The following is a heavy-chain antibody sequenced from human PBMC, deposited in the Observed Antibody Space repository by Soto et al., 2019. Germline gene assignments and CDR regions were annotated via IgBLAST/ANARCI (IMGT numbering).Heavy chain of an antibody. D-gene: IGHD6-13*01. CDR3: ARDTSSSLRVAFQH. J-gene: IGHJ1*01. CDR1: GGTFSSYA. V-gene: IGHV1-69*13. Sequence: SVKVSWKASGGTFSSYAISWVRQAPGQGLEWMGGIIPIFGTANYAQKFQGRVTITADESTSTAYMELSSLRSEDTAVYYCARDTSSSLRVAFQHWGQGTLVTVSS. CDR2: IIPIFGTA.